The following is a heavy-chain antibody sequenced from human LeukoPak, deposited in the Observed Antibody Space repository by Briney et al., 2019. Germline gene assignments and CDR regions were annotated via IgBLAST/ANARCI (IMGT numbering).Heavy chain of an antibody. CDR2: INGRGDNT. J-gene: IGHJ5*02. CDR3: AKDRVSPGFNWFDP. Sequence: VQPGGSLRLSCAASGVIISSYAMSWVRQAPGKGLEWVSAINGRGDNTYYADVVKGRFAISRDNSKSTVYLQMNSLRTEDTAVYYCAKDRVSPGFNWFDPWGQGTLVTVSS. CDR1: GVIISSYA. D-gene: IGHD2/OR15-2a*01. V-gene: IGHV3-23*01.